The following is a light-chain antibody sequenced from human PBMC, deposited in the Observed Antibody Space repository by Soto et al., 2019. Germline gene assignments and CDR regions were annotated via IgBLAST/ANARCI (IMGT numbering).Light chain of an antibody. CDR1: QSVSSY. CDR3: QQRSNWPPWT. V-gene: IGKV3-11*01. CDR2: DAS. Sequence: EIVLTQSPATLSLSPGERATLSCRASQSVSSYLACYQQKPGQAPRLLIYDASNRATDIPARFSGSGSGTDFTLTISSLEPEDFAVYYCQQRSNWPPWTFGQGTKVDIK. J-gene: IGKJ1*01.